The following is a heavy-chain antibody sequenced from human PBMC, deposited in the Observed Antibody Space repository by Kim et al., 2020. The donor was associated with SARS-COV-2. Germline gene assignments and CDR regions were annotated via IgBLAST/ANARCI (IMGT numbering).Heavy chain of an antibody. Sequence: YACRFQGRVSMTRDTSISTAYMELSSLTSDDTGVYYCARDSVAGIYYFDSWGQGTQVTVSS. J-gene: IGHJ4*02. D-gene: IGHD6-19*01. CDR3: ARDSVAGIYYFDS. V-gene: IGHV1-2*02.